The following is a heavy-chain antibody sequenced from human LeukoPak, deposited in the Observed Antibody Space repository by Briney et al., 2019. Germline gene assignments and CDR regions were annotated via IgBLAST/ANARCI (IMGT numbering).Heavy chain of an antibody. D-gene: IGHD1-26*01. CDR3: ARDPFTHSSGAFDI. J-gene: IGHJ3*02. Sequence: ASVKVSCKASGYTFTGYYMHWVRQAPGQGLEWMGWINPNSGGTNYAQKFQGRVTMTRDTSISTAYMELSRLRSDDTAVYYCARDPFTHSSGAFDIWGQGTMVTVSS. V-gene: IGHV1-2*02. CDR1: GYTFTGYY. CDR2: INPNSGGT.